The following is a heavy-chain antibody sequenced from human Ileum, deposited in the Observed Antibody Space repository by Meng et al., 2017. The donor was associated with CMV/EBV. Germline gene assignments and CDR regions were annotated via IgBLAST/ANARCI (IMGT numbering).Heavy chain of an antibody. V-gene: IGHV1-18*01. D-gene: IGHD6-13*01. J-gene: IGHJ4*02. CDR2: ISAYNGNT. Sequence: ASVKVSCKASGGTFNSYAISWVRQAPGQGLEWMGGISAYNGNTNYAQKLQGRVTMTTDTSTSTAYMELRSLRSDDTAVYYCARDTGSSWPIDYWGQGTLVTVSS. CDR3: ARDTGSSWPIDY. CDR1: GGTFNSYA.